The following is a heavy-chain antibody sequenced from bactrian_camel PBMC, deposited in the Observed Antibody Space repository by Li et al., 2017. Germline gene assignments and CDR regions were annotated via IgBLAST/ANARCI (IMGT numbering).Heavy chain of an antibody. Sequence: VQLVESGGGSAQAGGSLRLSCAASGYTYSSYCIGWFHQAPGKEREGVAAIDNDGKTSVADSVKDRFTISKDNAKNTLYLQMNNLKPEDTATYYCAAEPIDCPSAPPNMRSYYYNHWGQGTQVTVS. CDR3: AAEPIDCPSAPPNMRSYYYNH. J-gene: IGHJ4*01. D-gene: IGHD3*01. CDR1: GYTYSSYC. CDR2: IDNDGKT. V-gene: IGHV3S1*01.